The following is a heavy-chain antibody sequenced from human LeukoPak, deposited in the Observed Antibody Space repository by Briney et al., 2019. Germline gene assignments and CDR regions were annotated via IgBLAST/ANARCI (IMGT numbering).Heavy chain of an antibody. V-gene: IGHV1-2*02. J-gene: IGHJ5*02. Sequence: GASVKVSCKASGYAFTGYYMHWVRQAPGQGLEWMGWINPNSGGTNYAQKFQGRVTMTRDTSISTAYMELSRLRSDDTAVYYCARDLRVRRAPTNNRTYFDPWGQGTLVTVSS. CDR3: ARDLRVRRAPTNNRTYFDP. D-gene: IGHD1-14*01. CDR1: GYAFTGYY. CDR2: INPNSGGT.